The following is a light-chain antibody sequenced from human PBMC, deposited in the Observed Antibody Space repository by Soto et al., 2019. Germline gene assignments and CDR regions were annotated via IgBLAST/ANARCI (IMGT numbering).Light chain of an antibody. V-gene: IGKV3-20*01. CDR3: QQYGSSPRT. CDR1: QSVSSSS. J-gene: IGKJ1*01. Sequence: VLTQSPGTLSLSPGERATLSCRASQSVSSSSLAWYQQKPGQAPRLLIYGASSRATGIPDRFSGSGSGTDFTLTISRLEPEDFAVYYCQQYGSSPRTFGQGTKVDI. CDR2: GAS.